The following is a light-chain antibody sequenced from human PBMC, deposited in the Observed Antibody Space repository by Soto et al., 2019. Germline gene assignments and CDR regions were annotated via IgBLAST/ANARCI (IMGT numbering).Light chain of an antibody. CDR1: QTISTY. J-gene: IGKJ1*01. CDR3: QQSYSSPWT. CDR2: RAS. V-gene: IGKV1-39*01. Sequence: DIQMTQSPSSLSESVGNRVTISCRSSQTISTYLNWYQQKPGTAPRLLISRASSVQSGVPPGFSGSGSGRDFALTISSLRPEDIGTYFCQQSYSSPWTFGPGTRVEI.